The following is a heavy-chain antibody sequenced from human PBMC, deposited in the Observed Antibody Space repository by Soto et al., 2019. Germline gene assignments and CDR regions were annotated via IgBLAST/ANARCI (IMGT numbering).Heavy chain of an antibody. J-gene: IGHJ6*02. Sequence: QVQLQESGPGLVKPSQTLSLTCTVSGGSISSGGYYWGWIRQHPGKGLEWIGYIYYSGSTYYNPSLKRRVTISVDTSKNQFSLKLSSVTAADTAVYYCARAYGSGYMDVWGQGTTVTVSS. CDR1: GGSISSGGYY. D-gene: IGHD3-10*01. CDR2: IYYSGST. V-gene: IGHV4-31*03. CDR3: ARAYGSGYMDV.